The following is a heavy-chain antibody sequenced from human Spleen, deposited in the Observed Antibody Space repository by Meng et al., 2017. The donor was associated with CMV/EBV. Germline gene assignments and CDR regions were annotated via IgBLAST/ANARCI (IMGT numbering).Heavy chain of an antibody. CDR1: GGSISGGDYY. Sequence: SETLTLTCTVPGGSISGGDYYWSWIRQPPGKGLEWIGYIYYSGSASYNPSLKSRVSISIDTSTHQFSLRLTSVTAADTAVYYCARDARLLGDYYHYYGMDVWGQGTTVTVSS. CDR3: ARDARLLGDYYHYYGMDV. D-gene: IGHD2-15*01. J-gene: IGHJ6*02. V-gene: IGHV4-61*08. CDR2: IYYSGSA.